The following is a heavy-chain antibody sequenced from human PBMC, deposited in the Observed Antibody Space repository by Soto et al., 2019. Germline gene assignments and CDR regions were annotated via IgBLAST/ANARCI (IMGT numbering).Heavy chain of an antibody. V-gene: IGHV1-46*01. Sequence: ASVKVSCKASGFTLTDYYIHWVRQAPGQGLEWMGLINPSGGATTYAQTFQGRVTMTRDTSTSTVYMDLSSLTSEDTAVYYCSRFRSDSYYDGSGGDLDYWGQGTLVTVSS. D-gene: IGHD3-10*01. CDR1: GFTLTDYY. CDR2: INPSGGAT. CDR3: SRFRSDSYYDGSGGDLDY. J-gene: IGHJ4*02.